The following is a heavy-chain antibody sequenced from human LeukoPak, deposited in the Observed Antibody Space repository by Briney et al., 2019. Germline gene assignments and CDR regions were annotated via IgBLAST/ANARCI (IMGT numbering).Heavy chain of an antibody. CDR2: INWKTGNG. CDR3: TRRAARWQFDL. J-gene: IGHJ2*01. V-gene: IGHV3-9*01. CDR1: GFNFDDYA. D-gene: IGHD5-24*01. Sequence: GGFMRLSWAVAGFNFDDYAIHWVRQAPGRRLGWVSGINWKTGNGIYADSVKGRFTISRDNAKNSLYLQMSSLRAEDTALYYCTRRAARWQFDLWGRGTLLTVSS.